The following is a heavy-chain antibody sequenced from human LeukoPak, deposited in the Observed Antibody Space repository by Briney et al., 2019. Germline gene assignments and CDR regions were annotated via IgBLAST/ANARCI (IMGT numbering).Heavy chain of an antibody. Sequence: ASVKVSCKASGGTFSSYAISWVRQAPGQGLEWMGRIIPIFGIANYAQKFQGRVTITADKSTSTAYMELSSLRSEDTAVYYCASAQYCSSTSCYLGYYYYGMDVWGQGTTVTVS. CDR3: ASAQYCSSTSCYLGYYYYGMDV. J-gene: IGHJ6*02. CDR2: IIPIFGIA. V-gene: IGHV1-69*04. CDR1: GGTFSSYA. D-gene: IGHD2-2*01.